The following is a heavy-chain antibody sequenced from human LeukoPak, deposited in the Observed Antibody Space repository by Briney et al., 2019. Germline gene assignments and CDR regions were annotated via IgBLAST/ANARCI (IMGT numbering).Heavy chain of an antibody. Sequence: GGSLRLSCAASGFTFSSYGMHWVRQAPGKGLEWVAFIRYDGSNKYYADSVKGRFTISRDNSKNTLYLQMSSLRAEDTAVYYCAKDGHCSSTSCYRWGYFDYWGQGTLVTVSS. CDR1: GFTFSSYG. V-gene: IGHV3-30*02. J-gene: IGHJ4*02. D-gene: IGHD2-2*02. CDR2: IRYDGSNK. CDR3: AKDGHCSSTSCYRWGYFDY.